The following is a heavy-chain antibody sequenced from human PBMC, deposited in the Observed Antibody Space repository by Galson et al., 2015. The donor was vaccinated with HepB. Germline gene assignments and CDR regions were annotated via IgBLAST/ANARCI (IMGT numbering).Heavy chain of an antibody. CDR1: GFTFSSHA. CDR2: ISSDGTSD. Sequence: SLRLSCAASGFTFSSHALHWVRQTPGEGLEWVAIISSDGTSDHYADSVKGRFTISRDSSKNTLYLQMNTVGPEDTAIYHCARGTYSNGGFSFLIDYWGQGTLVTVSS. V-gene: IGHV3-30-3*01. J-gene: IGHJ4*02. CDR3: ARGTYSNGGFSFLIDY. D-gene: IGHD2-15*01.